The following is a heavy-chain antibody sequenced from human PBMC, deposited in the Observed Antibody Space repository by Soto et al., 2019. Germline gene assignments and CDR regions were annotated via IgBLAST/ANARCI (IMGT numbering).Heavy chain of an antibody. CDR2: IKGDETTS. J-gene: IGHJ4*02. D-gene: IGHD3-10*01. V-gene: IGHV3-74*01. CDR1: GFTFTSYW. Sequence: EVQVVESGGASVQPGGSLRLSCAASGFTFTSYWMHWVRQAPGKGLLWMSRIKGDETTSSYADSVKGRFTISRDNAKNTVYLQMNSLRAEYTAVYYCARGAFGSYYVDYWGQGTLVTVSS. CDR3: ARGAFGSYYVDY.